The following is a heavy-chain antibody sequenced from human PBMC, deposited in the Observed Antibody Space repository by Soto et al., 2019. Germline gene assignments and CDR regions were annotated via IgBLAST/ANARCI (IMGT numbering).Heavy chain of an antibody. CDR2: IYYRGST. CDR3: ARGQGGIHHFDY. J-gene: IGHJ4*02. D-gene: IGHD2-15*01. CDR1: GGSISSGDYY. V-gene: IGHV4-30-4*01. Sequence: QVQLQESGPGLVKPSQTLSLTCTVSGGSISSGDYYWSWIRQPPGKGLEWIGYIYYRGSTYYNPSLKSRVTISVDTCKNQFSLKLSPVTAADTAVYYCARGQGGIHHFDYWGQGTLVTVSS.